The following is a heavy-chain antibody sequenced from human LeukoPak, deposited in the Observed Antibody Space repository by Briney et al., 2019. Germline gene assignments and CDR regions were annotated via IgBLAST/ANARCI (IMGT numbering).Heavy chain of an antibody. CDR1: AFTFSSYW. V-gene: IGHV3-7*01. CDR3: ARDGGMGTASVFDI. D-gene: IGHD1-7*01. CDR2: IKQDGSEK. J-gene: IGHJ3*02. Sequence: GGSLRLSCAASAFTFSSYWMNWVRQAPGKGLERVANIKQDGSEKYYVDSVKGRFTISRDNAKNSLYLQMKSLRAEDTAVYYCARDGGMGTASVFDIWGQGTMVTVSS.